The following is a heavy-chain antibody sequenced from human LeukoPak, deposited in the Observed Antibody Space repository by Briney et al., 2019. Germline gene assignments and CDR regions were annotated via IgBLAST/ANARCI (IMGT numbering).Heavy chain of an antibody. CDR2: SSGYNGNT. D-gene: IGHD2-15*01. CDR1: GYTFTSFG. V-gene: IGHV1-18*01. CDR3: ARLGVDCSDGRCY. Sequence: PSVKVSCKASGYTFTSFGISWVRQAPGQGLEWMGWSSGYNGNTNYAQKFQGRVTMTTDTPTSTAFVELRSLRSDDTAVYYCARLGVDCSDGRCYWGQGTLVTVSS. J-gene: IGHJ4*02.